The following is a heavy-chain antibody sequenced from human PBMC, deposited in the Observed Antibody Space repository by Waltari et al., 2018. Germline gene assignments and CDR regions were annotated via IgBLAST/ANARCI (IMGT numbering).Heavy chain of an antibody. D-gene: IGHD1-26*01. CDR1: GESFSDYF. V-gene: IGHV4-34*02. CDR3: ARVDGVPPPLTNPRDLPAADFYYNSEMDV. CDR2: FNHSGRP. Sequence: QVHLQQWGAGLLKPSETLSLTCAVYGESFSDYFWTWIRQPHGKGLEWIGEFNHSGRPNYNPSLDRWVSNSGDTSKNQSSPNLIPLAPADTAFYYCARVDGVPPPLTNPRDLPAADFYYNSEMDVWGQGTTVTVSS. J-gene: IGHJ6*02.